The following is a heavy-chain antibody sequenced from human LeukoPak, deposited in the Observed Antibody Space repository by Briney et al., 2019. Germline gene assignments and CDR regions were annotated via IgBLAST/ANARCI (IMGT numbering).Heavy chain of an antibody. V-gene: IGHV3-30*02. CDR2: IRSDGSNK. D-gene: IGHD1-26*01. CDR1: GFTFSYYG. CDR3: ARGGVGAPSRLHI. J-gene: IGHJ3*02. Sequence: GGSLRLSCAASGFTFSYYGIHWVRQAPGKGLDWVAFIRSDGSNKYYADSVKGRFTISRDNSKNTLYLELHSLRTEDTAVYYCARGGVGAPSRLHIWGQGTMVTVSS.